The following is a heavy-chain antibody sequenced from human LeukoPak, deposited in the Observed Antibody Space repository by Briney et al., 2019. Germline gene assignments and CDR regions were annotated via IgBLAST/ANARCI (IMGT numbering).Heavy chain of an antibody. CDR3: ARGATLPREADWYFDV. V-gene: IGHV3-30*07. Sequence: GRFTVSRDDSKNTLYLQMNSLRAEDTAIYYCARGATLPREADWYFDVWGRGTLVTVSS. D-gene: IGHD2-15*01. J-gene: IGHJ2*01.